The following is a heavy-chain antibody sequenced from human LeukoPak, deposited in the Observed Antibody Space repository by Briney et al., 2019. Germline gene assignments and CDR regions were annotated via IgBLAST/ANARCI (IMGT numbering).Heavy chain of an antibody. Sequence: SETLSLTCAVYGGSFSGYYWNWIRQPPGEGLEWIGEINHSGSTNYNPSLKSRITISVDTPKNQFSLKLSSVTAADTAVYYCARVRYSSSWIDYWGQGTLVTVSS. V-gene: IGHV4-34*01. CDR1: GGSFSGYY. CDR2: INHSGST. D-gene: IGHD6-13*01. CDR3: ARVRYSSSWIDY. J-gene: IGHJ4*02.